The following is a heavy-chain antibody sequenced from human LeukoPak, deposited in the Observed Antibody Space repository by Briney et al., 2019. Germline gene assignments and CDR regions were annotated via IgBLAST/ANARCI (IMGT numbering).Heavy chain of an antibody. CDR2: IWYDGNEK. CDR3: AKSRGDRERWLHLDS. D-gene: IGHD5-24*01. Sequence: GTSLTLSCAASGFTFTDYGLHWVRQAPDKGLEWLAVIWYDGNEKRYADSVKGRFTVSRDNSRNTVYLQMNSLRAEDTAVYHCAKSRGDRERWLHLDSWGQGTQVIVSS. J-gene: IGHJ4*02. CDR1: GFTFTDYG. V-gene: IGHV3-33*06.